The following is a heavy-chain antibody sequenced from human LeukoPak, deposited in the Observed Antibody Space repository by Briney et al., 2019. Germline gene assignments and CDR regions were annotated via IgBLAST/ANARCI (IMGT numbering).Heavy chain of an antibody. D-gene: IGHD6-19*01. CDR3: ARDQSSVAGTTYNWFDP. CDR2: ISGSSSYI. CDR1: GFTFSRYS. Sequence: GGSLRLSCAASGFTFSRYSMNWIREAPGKGLEWVSSISGSSSYIYYTDSVKGRFTISRDNAKNSLYLQMNSLRAEDTAVYYCARDQSSVAGTTYNWFDPWGQGTLVTVSS. J-gene: IGHJ5*02. V-gene: IGHV3-21*01.